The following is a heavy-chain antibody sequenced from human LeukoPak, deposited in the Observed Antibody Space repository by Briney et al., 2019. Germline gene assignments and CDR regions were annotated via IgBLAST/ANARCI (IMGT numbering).Heavy chain of an antibody. D-gene: IGHD3-10*01. Sequence: GGSLRLSCAASGFTFSSYAMSWVRQAPGKGLEWVSAIRGSGGSTYYADSVKGRFTISRDNSKNTLYLQMNSLRAEDTAVYYCAKAGSGSYSGYWGQGTLVTVSS. J-gene: IGHJ4*02. CDR2: IRGSGGST. CDR3: AKAGSGSYSGY. CDR1: GFTFSSYA. V-gene: IGHV3-23*01.